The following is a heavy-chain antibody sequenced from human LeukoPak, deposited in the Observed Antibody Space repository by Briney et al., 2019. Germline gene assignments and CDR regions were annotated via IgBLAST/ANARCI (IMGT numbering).Heavy chain of an antibody. V-gene: IGHV1-18*01. CDR2: ISAYNGNT. Sequence: ASVKVSCKASGYTFTSYGISWVRQAPGQGLEWMGWISAYNGNTNYAQKLQGRVTMTTDTSTSTAYMELRSLRSDDTAVYYCARVDSVLLWFGESNYRGQGTLVTVSS. CDR3: ARVDSVLLWFGESNY. D-gene: IGHD3-10*01. CDR1: GYTFTSYG. J-gene: IGHJ4*02.